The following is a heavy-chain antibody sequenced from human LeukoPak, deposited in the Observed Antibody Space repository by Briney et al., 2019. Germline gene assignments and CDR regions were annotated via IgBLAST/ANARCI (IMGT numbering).Heavy chain of an antibody. Sequence: GGSLRLSCAASGFTFDDFGMSWVRQAPGKGLEWVSGVNWNGDGTGYADSVEGRFTISRDNANNSLYLQMNSLGVEDTALYYCARLGGPDYYFYYYMDVWGKGTTVTVSS. CDR2: VNWNGDGT. D-gene: IGHD1-26*01. CDR1: GFTFDDFG. CDR3: ARLGGPDYYFYYYMDV. J-gene: IGHJ6*03. V-gene: IGHV3-20*04.